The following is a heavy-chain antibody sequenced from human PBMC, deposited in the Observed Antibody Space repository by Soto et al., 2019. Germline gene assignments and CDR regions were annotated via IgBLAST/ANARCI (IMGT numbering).Heavy chain of an antibody. CDR2: IYYSGST. D-gene: IGHD2-15*01. Sequence: SETLSLTCTVSGGSISSGDYYWSWLHKPPGKGLEWIGYIYYSGSTYYNPSLKSRVTISVDTSKNQFSLKLSSVTAADTAVYYCARGCSGGSCYFDYWGQGTLVTVSS. CDR1: GGSISSGDYY. J-gene: IGHJ4*02. CDR3: ARGCSGGSCYFDY. V-gene: IGHV4-30-4*01.